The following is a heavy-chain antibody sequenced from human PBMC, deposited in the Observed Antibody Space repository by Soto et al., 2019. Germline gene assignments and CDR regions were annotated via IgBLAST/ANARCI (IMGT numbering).Heavy chain of an antibody. V-gene: IGHV3-23*01. J-gene: IGHJ4*02. CDR2: ISGSGGST. CDR1: GFTFSSYA. Sequence: PGGSLRLSCAASGFTFSSYAMSWVRQAPGTGLEWVSAISGSGGSTYYPDSVKGRFTISRDNSKNTLYLQMNSLRAEDTAVYYCAKNFSPQQRLALIDYWGQGTLVTVSS. D-gene: IGHD6-25*01. CDR3: AKNFSPQQRLALIDY.